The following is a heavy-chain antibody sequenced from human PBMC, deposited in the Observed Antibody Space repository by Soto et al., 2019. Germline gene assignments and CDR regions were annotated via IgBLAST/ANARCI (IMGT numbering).Heavy chain of an antibody. CDR1: GFSFTNFE. D-gene: IGHD2-15*01. CDR2: INPSSGTT. V-gene: IGHV3-23*01. CDR3: VKGGWLDV. J-gene: IGHJ6*02. Sequence: EVQLLESGGGLVQPGGSLRLAGAASGFSFTNFEWRWAPQAPGKGLEWVAFINPSSGTTHYADSVKGRFTISRDNSKDTLYLQLSSLRVEDTAVYYCVKGGWLDVWGQGTTVTVSS.